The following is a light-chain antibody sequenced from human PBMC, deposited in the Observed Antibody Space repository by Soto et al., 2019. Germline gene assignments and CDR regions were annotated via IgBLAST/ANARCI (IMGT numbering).Light chain of an antibody. CDR2: GAS. V-gene: IGKV3-20*01. CDR1: QTVSRSN. Sequence: EIVLTQSPGTLSLSPGERATLSCRASQTVSRSNFAWYQQKPEQAPRLLIYGASSRVTGIPDRFSGAGSGTDFTLTTNRLEPADVAVHYCKHYDTSLTLGGGTKGE. CDR3: KHYDTSLT. J-gene: IGKJ4*01.